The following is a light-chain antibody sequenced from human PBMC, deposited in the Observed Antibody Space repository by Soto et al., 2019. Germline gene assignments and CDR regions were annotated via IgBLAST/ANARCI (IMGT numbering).Light chain of an antibody. V-gene: IGKV1-5*03. Sequence: DIQMTQSPSTLSGSVGDRVTITCRASQTISSWLAWYQQKPGKAPKLLIYKASTLKSGVPSRFSGSGSGTEFTLTLSSLQPDDFATYYCQHYNSYSEAFGQGTKGDSK. CDR2: KAS. CDR3: QHYNSYSEA. J-gene: IGKJ1*01. CDR1: QTISSW.